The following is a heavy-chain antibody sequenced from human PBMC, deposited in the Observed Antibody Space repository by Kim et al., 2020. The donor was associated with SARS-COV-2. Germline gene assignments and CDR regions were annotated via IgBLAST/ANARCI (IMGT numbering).Heavy chain of an antibody. D-gene: IGHD3-3*01. J-gene: IGHJ5*02. V-gene: IGHV1-69*13. CDR2: IIPIFGTA. Sequence: SVKVSCKASGGTFSSYAISWVRQAPGQGLEWMGGIIPIFGTANYAQKFQGRVTITADESTSTAYMELSSLRSEDTAVYYCARAPPPSIFGVGRGWFDPWGQGTLVTVSS. CDR1: GGTFSSYA. CDR3: ARAPPPSIFGVGRGWFDP.